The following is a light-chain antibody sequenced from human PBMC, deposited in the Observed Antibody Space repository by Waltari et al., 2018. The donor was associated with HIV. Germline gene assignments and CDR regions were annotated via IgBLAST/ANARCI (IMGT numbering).Light chain of an antibody. V-gene: IGKV3-20*01. CDR2: GAS. CDR1: QSVTSSL. CDR3: QQYGSSPLT. J-gene: IGKJ4*01. Sequence: EIVLTQSPGTLSLSPGERATLSCRASQSVTSSLLSWYQQKPCQAPRTLIYGASSRPTGIPGRFSGGGSGTDFALTISRLEPEDFAVYYCQQYGSSPLTFGGGTKVDIK.